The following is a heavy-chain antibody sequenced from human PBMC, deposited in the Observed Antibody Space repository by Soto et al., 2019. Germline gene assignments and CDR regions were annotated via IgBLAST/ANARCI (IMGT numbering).Heavy chain of an antibody. D-gene: IGHD5-12*01. V-gene: IGHV1-69*06. Sequence: QVQLVQSAAEVKKPGSSVKVSCKASGGTFSSYAISWVRQAPGQGLEWMGGIIPIFGTANYAQKFQVRVTITADKSTSTAYRELSSLRSEDTDVYYCAREMATIQAAFDYWGQGTLVTVSS. J-gene: IGHJ4*02. CDR2: IIPIFGTA. CDR1: GGTFSSYA. CDR3: AREMATIQAAFDY.